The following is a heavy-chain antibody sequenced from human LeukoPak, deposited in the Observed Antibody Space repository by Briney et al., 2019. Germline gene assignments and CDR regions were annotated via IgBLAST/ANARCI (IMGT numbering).Heavy chain of an antibody. CDR1: GGTFSSYA. J-gene: IGHJ4*02. Sequence: AASVKVSCKASGGTFSSYAISWVRQAPGQGLEWMGGIIPIFGTANYAQKFQGRVTITTDESTSTANMELSSLRSEDTAVYYCAIQDTAMVSGFDYWGQGTLVTVSS. CDR3: AIQDTAMVSGFDY. CDR2: IIPIFGTA. D-gene: IGHD5-18*01. V-gene: IGHV1-69*05.